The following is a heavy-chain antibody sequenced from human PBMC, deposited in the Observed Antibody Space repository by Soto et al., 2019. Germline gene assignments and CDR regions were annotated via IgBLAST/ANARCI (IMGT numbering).Heavy chain of an antibody. J-gene: IGHJ4*02. D-gene: IGHD1-26*01. CDR3: ANATRSGGYDPTWNDY. CDR2: FDPEDGET. CDR1: GYTLTELS. Sequence: QVQLVQSGAEVKKPGASVKVSCKVSGYTLTELSMHWVRQSPGKGLEWMGGFDPEDGETLYAQKFQGRVTMTEDTTTDTDYMELSSLRTEDPAVYYCANATRSGGYDPTWNDYWGPGTRVTVFS. V-gene: IGHV1-24*01.